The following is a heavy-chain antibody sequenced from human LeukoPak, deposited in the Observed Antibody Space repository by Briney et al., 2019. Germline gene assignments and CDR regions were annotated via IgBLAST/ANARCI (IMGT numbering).Heavy chain of an antibody. Sequence: SETLSLTCTVSGGSLSSYYWSWGRQPPGEGREWIGYIYYSGSTNYNPSLKSRVTISVDTSKNPFSLKLSSVTAADTAVYYCARMSYGSFDYWGQGTLVTVSS. CDR2: IYYSGST. CDR1: GGSLSSYY. D-gene: IGHD5-18*01. J-gene: IGHJ4*02. V-gene: IGHV4-59*01. CDR3: ARMSYGSFDY.